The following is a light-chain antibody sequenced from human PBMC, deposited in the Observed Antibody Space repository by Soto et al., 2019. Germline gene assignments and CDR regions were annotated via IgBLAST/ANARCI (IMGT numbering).Light chain of an antibody. V-gene: IGLV2-11*01. J-gene: IGLJ3*02. CDR1: SSDVGYYDY. CDR2: DVT. Sequence: QSALTQPRSVSGSPGQSVTISCTGTSSDVGYYDYVSWYQQYPGQDPKLIIYDVTKRPSGVPDRFSGSKSGNTASLTISGLQVDDDADFYCCSYVGSYSGVFGGGTKVTVL. CDR3: CSYVGSYSGV.